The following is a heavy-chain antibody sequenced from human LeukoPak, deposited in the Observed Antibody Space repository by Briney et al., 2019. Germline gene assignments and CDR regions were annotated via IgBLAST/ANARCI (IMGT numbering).Heavy chain of an antibody. J-gene: IGHJ4*02. V-gene: IGHV1-2*02. CDR1: GYTFTGYY. CDR3: ARDLGYSRRYYDFSD. CDR2: INPDSGGT. D-gene: IGHD3-3*01. Sequence: ASVKVSCKASGYTFTGYYMHWVRQAPGQGLEWMGWINPDSGGTNYAQKFQGRVTMTRDTSITTAYMELSRLTSDDTAVYYCARDLGYSRRYYDFSDWGQGTLVTVSS.